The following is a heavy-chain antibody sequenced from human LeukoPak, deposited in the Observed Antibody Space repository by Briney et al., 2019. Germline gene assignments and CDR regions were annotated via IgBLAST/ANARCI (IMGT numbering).Heavy chain of an antibody. D-gene: IGHD4/OR15-4a*01. V-gene: IGHV4-59*01. J-gene: IGHJ4*02. CDR1: GGSISSYY. CDR2: IYYSGST. Sequence: PSETLSLTCTVSGGSISSYYWSWIRQPPGKGLEWIGYIYYSGSTNYNPSLKSRVTISVDTSKNQFSLKLSSVTAADTAVYYCAREARIATMVATKYYFDYWGQGTLVTVSS. CDR3: AREARIATMVATKYYFDY.